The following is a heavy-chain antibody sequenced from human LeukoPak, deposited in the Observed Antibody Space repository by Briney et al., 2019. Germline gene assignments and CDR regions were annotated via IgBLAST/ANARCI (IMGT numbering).Heavy chain of an antibody. Sequence: GGSLRLSCAASGFTVSSNYMSWVRQAPGKGLESVSVIYSGGSTYYADSVKGRFTISRHNSKNTLYLQMNSLRAEDTAVYYCARDGFEAFDIWGQGTMVTVSS. CDR3: ARDGFEAFDI. D-gene: IGHD3-10*01. V-gene: IGHV3-53*04. CDR2: IYSGGST. CDR1: GFTVSSNY. J-gene: IGHJ3*02.